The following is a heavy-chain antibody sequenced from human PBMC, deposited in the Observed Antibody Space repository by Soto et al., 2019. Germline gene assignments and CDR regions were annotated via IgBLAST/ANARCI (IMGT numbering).Heavy chain of an antibody. J-gene: IGHJ2*01. CDR2: IIPALGTA. CDR1: GGTFSSHT. D-gene: IGHD4-17*01. V-gene: IGHV1-69*08. Sequence: QDQLVQSGAEVKKPGSSVKVSCKASGGTFSSHTFSWVRQAPGQVLEWMGRIIPALGTATYAQKFQGRVTIIADESATTVSMELNSLTSEDTAVYYCTRPDFGDYSDLELWGRGTLVTVSS. CDR3: TRPDFGDYSDLEL.